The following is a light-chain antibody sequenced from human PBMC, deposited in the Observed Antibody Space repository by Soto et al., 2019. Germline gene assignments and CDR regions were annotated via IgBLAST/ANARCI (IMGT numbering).Light chain of an antibody. CDR3: SSYATSRTHVA. V-gene: IGLV2-14*01. Sequence: QSALTQPASVSGSPGQSITISCTGTSSDVGGYNFVSWYQHHPGKAPKLIIHDVSSRPSGVSTRFSASKSGNTASLTISGLQADDEADYYCSSYATSRTHVAFGGGTKLTVL. J-gene: IGLJ2*01. CDR2: DVS. CDR1: SSDVGGYNF.